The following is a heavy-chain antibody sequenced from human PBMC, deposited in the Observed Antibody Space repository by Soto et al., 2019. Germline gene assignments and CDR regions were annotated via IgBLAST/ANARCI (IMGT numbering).Heavy chain of an antibody. CDR3: TIIYTGWATFDY. CDR2: MNPNSGNT. Sequence: ASVKVSCKASGYTFTSYGISWVRQATGQGLEWMGWMNPNSGNTGYAQKFQGRVTMTRNTSISTAYMELSSLRSEDTAIYYCTIIYTGWATFDYWGQGTLVTVSS. D-gene: IGHD5-12*01. J-gene: IGHJ4*02. CDR1: GYTFTSYG. V-gene: IGHV1-8*02.